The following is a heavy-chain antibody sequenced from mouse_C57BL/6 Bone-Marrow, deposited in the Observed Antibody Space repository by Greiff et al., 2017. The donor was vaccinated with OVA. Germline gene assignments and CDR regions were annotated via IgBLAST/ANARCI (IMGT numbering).Heavy chain of an antibody. CDR3: ASGVLRSYYYAMDY. D-gene: IGHD1-1*01. CDR1: GFTFSSYA. CDR2: ISDGGSYT. Sequence: EVQLQESGGGLVKPGGSLKLSCAASGFTFSSYAMSWVRQTPEKRLEWVATISDGGSYTYYPDNVKGRFTISRDNAKNNLYLQRSHLKSEDTAMYYCASGVLRSYYYAMDYWGQGTSVTVSS. J-gene: IGHJ4*01. V-gene: IGHV5-4*01.